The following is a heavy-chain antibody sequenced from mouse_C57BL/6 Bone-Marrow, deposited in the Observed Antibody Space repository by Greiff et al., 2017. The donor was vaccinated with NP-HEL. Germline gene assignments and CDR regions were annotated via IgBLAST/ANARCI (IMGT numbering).Heavy chain of an antibody. J-gene: IGHJ1*03. D-gene: IGHD1-1*01. CDR1: GFSLTSYG. CDR3: ARNPLYYCSSDWYFDV. V-gene: IGHV2-2*01. Sequence: QVQLQQSGPGLVQPSQSLSITCTVSGFSLTSYGVHWVRQSPGKGLEWLGVIWSGGSTDYNAAFISRLSISKDNSKSQVFFKMNSLQADDTAIFYCARNPLYYCSSDWYFDVWGTGTTVTVSS. CDR2: IWSGGST.